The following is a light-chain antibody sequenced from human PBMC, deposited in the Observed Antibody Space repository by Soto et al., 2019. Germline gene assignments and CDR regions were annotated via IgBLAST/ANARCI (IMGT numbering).Light chain of an antibody. CDR3: QQYNNWPRT. CDR1: QSVSSN. Sequence: EIVMTQSPATLSVSPGERANLSCRASQSVSSNLAWYQQKTGQAPRLLIYGASTRATGIPARFSGSGSGTEFTLTISSLQSEDFAVYYCQQYNNWPRTFGQGTKVEIK. V-gene: IGKV3-15*01. J-gene: IGKJ1*01. CDR2: GAS.